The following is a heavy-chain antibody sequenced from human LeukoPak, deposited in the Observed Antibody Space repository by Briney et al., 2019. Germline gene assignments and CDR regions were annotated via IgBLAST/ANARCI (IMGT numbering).Heavy chain of an antibody. J-gene: IGHJ4*02. D-gene: IGHD6-19*01. V-gene: IGHV3-20*04. CDR3: ARANSSGWYFDY. Sequence: GGSLRLSCAASGFTFGDYGMSWVRQAPGKGLEWVSGINWNGGSTGYADSVKGRFTISRDNAKNSLYLQTNSLRAEDTALYYCARANSSGWYFDYWGQGTLVTVSS. CDR1: GFTFGDYG. CDR2: INWNGGST.